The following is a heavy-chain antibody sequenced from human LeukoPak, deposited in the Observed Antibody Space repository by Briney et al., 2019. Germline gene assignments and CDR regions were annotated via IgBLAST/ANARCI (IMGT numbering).Heavy chain of an antibody. V-gene: IGHV1-46*01. CDR3: ASLAGTVLDDAFDI. CDR1: GYTFTCYF. CDR2: INPNGGTT. Sequence: SVTVSFKASGYTFTCYFIDWVRQAPGQGLEWMGIINPNGGTTSYAQKFQGRVTMTRDTSTSTVYMELSSLRSEDTAVYYCASLAGTVLDDAFDIWDQGTMVTVSS. D-gene: IGHD6-19*01. J-gene: IGHJ3*02.